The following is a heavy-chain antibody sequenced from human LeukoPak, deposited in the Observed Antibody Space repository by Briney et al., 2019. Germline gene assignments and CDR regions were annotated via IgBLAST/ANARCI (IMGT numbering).Heavy chain of an antibody. CDR1: GFTFSDYY. V-gene: IGHV3-11*01. CDR2: ISSSGSTI. J-gene: IGHJ4*02. CDR3: ARLTYYYDSSGYYENLNQFDY. D-gene: IGHD3-22*01. Sequence: GGSLRLSCAASGFTFSDYYMSWIRQAPGKGLGRVSYISSSGSTIYYADSVKGRFTISRDNAKNSLYMQMNSLRAEDTAVYYCARLTYYYDSSGYYENLNQFDYWGQGTLVTVSS.